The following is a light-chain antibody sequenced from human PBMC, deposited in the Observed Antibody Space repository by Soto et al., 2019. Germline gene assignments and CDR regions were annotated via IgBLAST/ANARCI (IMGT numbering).Light chain of an antibody. J-gene: IGKJ1*01. V-gene: IGKV2-28*01. Sequence: DSVMTQSPLSLPVTTGEPASISCRSSQSLLHSNGYNYLHWYLQKPGQSPQLLIYLGSNRASGVPDRFSGSGSGTDFTLKISRVEAEDVGVFYCMQALQVPSTFGQGAKVDIK. CDR1: QSLLHSNGYNY. CDR3: MQALQVPST. CDR2: LGS.